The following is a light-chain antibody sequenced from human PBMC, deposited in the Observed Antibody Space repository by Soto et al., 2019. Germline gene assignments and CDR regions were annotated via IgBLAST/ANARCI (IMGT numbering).Light chain of an antibody. J-gene: IGLJ1*01. CDR1: SSNIGTSS. V-gene: IGLV1-44*01. Sequence: QSVLTQPPSASGTPGQTVTISCSGSSSNIGTSSVHWYKHLPGTAPKPLIYTNDQRPSGVPVRFSGSKSGTSASLAISGLQSEDEADYYCAVWDDSLNGHVFGAGTKPPS. CDR2: TND. CDR3: AVWDDSLNGHV.